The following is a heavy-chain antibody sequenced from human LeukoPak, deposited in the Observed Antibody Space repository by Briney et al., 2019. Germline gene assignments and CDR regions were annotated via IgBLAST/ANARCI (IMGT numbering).Heavy chain of an antibody. CDR1: GGSISSYY. CDR3: ALTISVAGSNWFDP. CDR2: IYHSGGT. Sequence: SETLSLTRTVPGGSISSYYWSWIRQPPGKGLEWIGYIYHSGGTDYNPSLKSRVTISVDTSKKQFSLKLSSVTAADTAVYYCALTISVAGSNWFDPWGQGTLVIVSS. J-gene: IGHJ5*02. V-gene: IGHV4-59*01. D-gene: IGHD6-19*01.